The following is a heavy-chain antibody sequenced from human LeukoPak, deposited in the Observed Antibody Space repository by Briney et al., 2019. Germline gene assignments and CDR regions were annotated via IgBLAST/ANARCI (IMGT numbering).Heavy chain of an antibody. D-gene: IGHD3-3*01. Sequence: GGSLRLSCAASGFTFSNYWMHWIRQVPGKGLVWVSHIKYDGSATNYADSVKGRFTISRDNAKNTLYLQMNSLRAEDTAVYYCVSGSLQSGYNFDYWGQGALVTISS. CDR1: GFTFSNYW. CDR3: VSGSLQSGYNFDY. J-gene: IGHJ4*02. CDR2: IKYDGSAT. V-gene: IGHV3-74*01.